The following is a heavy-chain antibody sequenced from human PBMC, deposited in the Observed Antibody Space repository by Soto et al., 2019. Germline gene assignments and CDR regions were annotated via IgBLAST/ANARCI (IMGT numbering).Heavy chain of an antibody. Sequence: PGGSLRLSCTASGFTFGAYAMTWFRQAPGKGLGWVGFIRSKAYGGTKEYAASVKGRFTISRDDSKIIADLQMNSLKTEDTVVYYCTRVPSDFWSGYYSYYGIDVWGQGTTVTVSS. D-gene: IGHD3-3*01. CDR1: GFTFGAYA. CDR3: TRVPSDFWSGYYSYYGIDV. V-gene: IGHV3-49*03. J-gene: IGHJ6*02. CDR2: IRSKAYGGTK.